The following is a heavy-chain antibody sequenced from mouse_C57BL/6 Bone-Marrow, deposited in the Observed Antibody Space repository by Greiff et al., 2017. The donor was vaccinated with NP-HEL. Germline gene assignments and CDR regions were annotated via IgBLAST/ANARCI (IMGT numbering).Heavy chain of an antibody. CDR2: IYPGGGYT. CDR1: GYTFTNYW. J-gene: IGHJ4*01. V-gene: IGHV1-63*01. D-gene: IGHD2-4*01. Sequence: QVHVKQSGVELVRPGTSVKMSCKASGYTFTNYWIGWAKQRPGHGLEWMGDIYPGGGYTNYNEKFKGRVTLSADKSSSTAYMQSSSLTSEDSAIYYCARCDYDGYAMDDWGQGTSVTVSS. CDR3: ARCDYDGYAMDD.